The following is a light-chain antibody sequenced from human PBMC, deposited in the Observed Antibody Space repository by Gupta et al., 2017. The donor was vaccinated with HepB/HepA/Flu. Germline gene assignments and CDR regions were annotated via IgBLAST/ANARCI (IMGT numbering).Light chain of an antibody. CDR3: QQYNNWPTWT. Sequence: IVMTKFQANLSVSPGDRATLSCRASQSVSRNLAWYQQKPGQAPRLLIYGASTRATGIPARFSGSGSGTEFTLTISSLQAEDFAVYYCQQYNNWPTWTFGQGTKVEIK. CDR1: QSVSRN. J-gene: IGKJ1*01. V-gene: IGKV3-15*01. CDR2: GAS.